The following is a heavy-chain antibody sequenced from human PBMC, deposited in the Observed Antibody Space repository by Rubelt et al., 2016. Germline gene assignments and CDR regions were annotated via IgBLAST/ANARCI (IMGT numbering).Heavy chain of an antibody. D-gene: IGHD6-6*01. J-gene: IGHJ5*02. CDR2: IYYSGST. CDR3: ARQYWRIAAPGNWFDP. V-gene: IGHV4-31*03. CDR1: GGSLSSGCYY. Sequence: QVQLQESGPGLVKPSQTLSLTCTVSGGSLSSGCYYWSWIRQHPGKGLEWIGYIYYSGSTYYNPSLKSGVTRSVETCNNQLSLNLSSVTAADTAGYYWARQYWRIAAPGNWFDPWGQGTLLTVSS.